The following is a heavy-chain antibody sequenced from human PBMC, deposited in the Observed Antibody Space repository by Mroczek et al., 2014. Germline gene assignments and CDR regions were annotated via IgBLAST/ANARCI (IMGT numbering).Heavy chain of an antibody. Sequence: VQLVESGPGLVKPSQTLSLTCTVSGGSISSGSYYWSWIRQPAGKGLEWIGRIYTSGSTNYNPSLKSRVTMSVDTSKNQFSLKLSSVTAADTAVYYCARGDRGYGIYYYYMDVWGKGTTVTVSS. CDR3: ARGDRGYGIYYYYMDV. J-gene: IGHJ6*03. D-gene: IGHD3-22*01. CDR2: IYTSGST. CDR1: GGSISSGSYY. V-gene: IGHV4-61*02.